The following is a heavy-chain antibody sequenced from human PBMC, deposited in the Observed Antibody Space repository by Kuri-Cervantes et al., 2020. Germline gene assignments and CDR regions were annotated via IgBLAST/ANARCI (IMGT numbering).Heavy chain of an antibody. CDR2: ISYDGSNK. CDR3: AREVYSSSWYRWFDP. CDR1: GFTFSSYA. D-gene: IGHD6-13*01. V-gene: IGHV3-30-3*01. J-gene: IGHJ5*02. Sequence: GESLKISCAASGFTFSSYAMHWVRQAPGKGLEWVAVISYDGSNKYYADSVKGRFTISRDNSKNTLYLQMNSLRAADTAVYYCAREVYSSSWYRWFDPWGQGTLVTVSS.